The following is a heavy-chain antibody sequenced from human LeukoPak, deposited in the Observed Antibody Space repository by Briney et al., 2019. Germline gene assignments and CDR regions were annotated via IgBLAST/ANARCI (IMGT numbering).Heavy chain of an antibody. V-gene: IGHV3-23*01. D-gene: IGHD1-26*01. CDR1: GFTFSSYA. CDR2: ISGSGGST. Sequence: GGTLRLSCAASGFTFSSYAMSWVRQAPGKGLEWVSAISGSGGSTYYADSVKGRFTISRDNAKNSLYLQMNSLRAEDTGVYYCARDEVGATTEFDYWGQGTLVTVSS. J-gene: IGHJ4*02. CDR3: ARDEVGATTEFDY.